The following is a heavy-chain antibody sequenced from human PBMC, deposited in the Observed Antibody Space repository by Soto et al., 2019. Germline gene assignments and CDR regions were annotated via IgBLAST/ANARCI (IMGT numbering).Heavy chain of an antibody. Sequence: SETLSLTCNVSGGSLTNYYWSWIRQPPGKGPEWIGYSYFTGSTNYNPSLGSRVAISVDTSNNQFSLTLSSVTAADTAVYYCARGSGGYAKHFDYWGQGILVTVSS. J-gene: IGHJ4*02. CDR1: GGSLTNYY. D-gene: IGHD3-22*01. CDR2: SYFTGST. V-gene: IGHV4-59*01. CDR3: ARGSGGYAKHFDY.